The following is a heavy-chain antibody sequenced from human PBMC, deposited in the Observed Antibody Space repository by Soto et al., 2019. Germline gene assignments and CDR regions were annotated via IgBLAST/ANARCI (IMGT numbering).Heavy chain of an antibody. CDR3: ARAYYYDSSGFAPFDY. Sequence: SVKVSCKASGGTFSSYAISWVRQAPGQGLEWMGGIIPIFGTANYAQKFQGRVTITADESTSTAYMELSSLRSEDTAVYYCARAYYYDSSGFAPFDYWGQGTLVTVSS. V-gene: IGHV1-69*13. CDR1: GGTFSSYA. D-gene: IGHD3-22*01. J-gene: IGHJ4*02. CDR2: IIPIFGTA.